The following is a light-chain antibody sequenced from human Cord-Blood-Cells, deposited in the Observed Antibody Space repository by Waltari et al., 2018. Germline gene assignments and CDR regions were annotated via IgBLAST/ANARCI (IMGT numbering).Light chain of an antibody. V-gene: IGKV1-39*01. CDR1: QCISSY. Sequence: DIQLTQSPSSLSASVGDRVTLTCRASQCISSYLDWYQQKPGKAPKLLIYAASSLESGVPSRFSGSGSGTDFTLTISRLQPEDFATYYCQQSNSNPLTFGPGTKVDIK. CDR2: AAS. J-gene: IGKJ3*01. CDR3: QQSNSNPLT.